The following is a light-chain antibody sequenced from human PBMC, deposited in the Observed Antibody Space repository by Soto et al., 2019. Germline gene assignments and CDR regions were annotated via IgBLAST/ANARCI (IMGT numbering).Light chain of an antibody. J-gene: IGKJ4*01. CDR3: QQRSNWPRT. Sequence: DIVMTQSPATLSLSVGDRATLSCRASQSVGKYLVWYQQKPGQAPRLLIYDASNRATGIPARFSGSGSGTDFTLTISSLEPEDFAVYYCQQRSNWPRTFGGGTKVDIK. CDR2: DAS. V-gene: IGKV3-11*01. CDR1: QSVGKY.